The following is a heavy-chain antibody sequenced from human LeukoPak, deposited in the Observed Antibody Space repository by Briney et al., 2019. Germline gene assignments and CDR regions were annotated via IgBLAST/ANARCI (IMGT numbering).Heavy chain of an antibody. Sequence: PGGSLRLSCAASGFTFSSYAMSLVRQAPGKGLEWVSAISGSGGSTYYADSVKGRFTISRDNSKNTLYLQMNSLRAEETAVYYCANSVSRSSLISYYYYMDVWGKGTTVTVSS. D-gene: IGHD6-6*01. CDR3: ANSVSRSSLISYYYYMDV. CDR1: GFTFSSYA. V-gene: IGHV3-23*01. CDR2: ISGSGGST. J-gene: IGHJ6*03.